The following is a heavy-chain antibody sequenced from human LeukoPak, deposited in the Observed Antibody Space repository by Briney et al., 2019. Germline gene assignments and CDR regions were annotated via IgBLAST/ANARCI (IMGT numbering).Heavy chain of an antibody. CDR1: GYTFTGYY. V-gene: IGHV1-2*06. CDR3: ARDSPTYDILTGNYYYYMDV. J-gene: IGHJ6*03. Sequence: ASVKVSCKASGYTFTGYYMRWVRQAPGQGLEWMGRINPNSGGTNYAQKFQGRVTMTRDTSISTAYMELSRLRSDDTAVYYCARDSPTYDILTGNYYYYMDVWGKGTTVTVSS. D-gene: IGHD3-9*01. CDR2: INPNSGGT.